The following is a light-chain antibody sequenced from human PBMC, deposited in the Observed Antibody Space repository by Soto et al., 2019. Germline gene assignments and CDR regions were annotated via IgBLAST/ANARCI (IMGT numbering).Light chain of an antibody. J-gene: IGLJ1*01. CDR1: NSDVGGHNY. CDR2: EVS. Sequence: QSALTQPASVSGSPGQSITISCTETNSDVGGHNYVSWYQHHPGKAPKLMIYEVSNRPSGVSNRFSGSKSDNTASLTISGLQAEDEADYHCSSFSSTSTPYVFGTRTKLTVL. V-gene: IGLV2-14*01. CDR3: SSFSSTSTPYV.